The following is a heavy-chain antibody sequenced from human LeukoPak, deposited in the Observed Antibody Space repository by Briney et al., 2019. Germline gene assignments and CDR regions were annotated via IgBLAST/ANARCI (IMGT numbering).Heavy chain of an antibody. J-gene: IGHJ6*03. CDR1: GYTFTGYY. D-gene: IGHD3-10*02. CDR3: ASIGAVRGVIISYYYYYMDV. Sequence: ASVKVSCKASGYTFTGYYMHWVRQAPGQGLEWMGWINPNSGGTNYAQKFQGRVTMTRDTSISTAYMELSRLRSDDTAVYYCASIGAVRGVIISYYYYYMDVWGKGTTATVSS. CDR2: INPNSGGT. V-gene: IGHV1-2*02.